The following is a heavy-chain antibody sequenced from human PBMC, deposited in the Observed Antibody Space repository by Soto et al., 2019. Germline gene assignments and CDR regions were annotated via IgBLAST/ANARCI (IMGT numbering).Heavy chain of an antibody. CDR2: IIPILGIA. D-gene: IGHD4-17*01. V-gene: IGHV1-69*02. CDR1: GGTFSSYT. J-gene: IGHJ6*02. Sequence: QVQLVQSGAEVKKPGSSVKVSCKASGGTFSSYTISWVRQAPGQGLEWMGRIIPILGIANYAQKFQGRVTITADKSTRTAYMELSSLRSEDTAVYYCASGDYGGNSAYYYGMDVWGQGTTVTVSS. CDR3: ASGDYGGNSAYYYGMDV.